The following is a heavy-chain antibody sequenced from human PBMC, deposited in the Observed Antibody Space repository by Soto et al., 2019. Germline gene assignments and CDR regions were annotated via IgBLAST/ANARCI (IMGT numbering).Heavy chain of an antibody. CDR2: IYYSGST. Sequence: SETLSLTCTVSGGSISSYYWSWIRQPPGKGLEWIGYIYYSGSTNYNPSLKSRVTISVDTSKNQFSLKLTSVTAADTAVYYCARATKLGGDFDIWGQGTLVTVSS. J-gene: IGHJ4*02. D-gene: IGHD2-21*01. CDR3: ARATKLGGDFDI. CDR1: GGSISSYY. V-gene: IGHV4-59*01.